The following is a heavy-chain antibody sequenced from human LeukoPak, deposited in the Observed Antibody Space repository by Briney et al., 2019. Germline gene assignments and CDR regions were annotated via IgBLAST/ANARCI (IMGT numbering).Heavy chain of an antibody. J-gene: IGHJ4*02. V-gene: IGHV5-51*01. Sequence: PGESLKISCQASGFTFTTFWIGWVRQMPGKGLEWMGIISPDDSVTRYSPSFQGQVTISADKTISTAYLQWSSLNASTTAMYYCARAGNYFDTSGFHYWGQGTLVTVAS. CDR1: GFTFTTFW. D-gene: IGHD3-22*01. CDR3: ARAGNYFDTSGFHY. CDR2: ISPDDSVT.